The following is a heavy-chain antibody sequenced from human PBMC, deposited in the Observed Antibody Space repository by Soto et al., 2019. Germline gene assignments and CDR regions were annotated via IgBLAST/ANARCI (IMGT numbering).Heavy chain of an antibody. CDR2: IYYSGST. CDR3: ARHISSGTNIAAIRSFDP. J-gene: IGHJ5*02. CDR1: GGSINSYY. Sequence: QVQLQESGPGLVKPSETLSLTCTVSGGSINSYYWSWIRQPPGKGLEWIGYIYYSGSTNYNPSLKSRSTTSADTTKNQSARKLSAVTAADTAVYYCARHISSGTNIAAIRSFDPWGQGTLVTVSS. V-gene: IGHV4-59*08. D-gene: IGHD1-7*01.